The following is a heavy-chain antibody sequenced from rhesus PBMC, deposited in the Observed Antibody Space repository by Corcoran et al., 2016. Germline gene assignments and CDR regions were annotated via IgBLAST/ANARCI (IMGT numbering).Heavy chain of an antibody. J-gene: IGHJ4*01. V-gene: IGHV4-160*01. D-gene: IGHD6-13*01. CDR3: ARGEGIAAGPYFDY. Sequence: QVQLQESGPGLVKPSETLSLTCAVSGYSISSNYWSWIRQPPGKGLEWIGYIYGSSGSTDYNPARKSRVTMSTDTSKNQFSLKLSSVTAADTAVYYCARGEGIAAGPYFDYWGQGVLVTVSS. CDR2: IYGSSGST. CDR1: GYSISSNY.